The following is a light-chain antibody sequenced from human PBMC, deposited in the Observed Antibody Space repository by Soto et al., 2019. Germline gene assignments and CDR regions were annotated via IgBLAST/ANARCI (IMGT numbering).Light chain of an antibody. CDR1: ALPKQY. CDR3: QSADSSGTYVV. J-gene: IGLJ2*01. V-gene: IGLV3-25*03. Sequence: SYELTQPPSVSVSPGQTARITCSGDALPKQYAYWYQQKPGQAPVLVIYKDSERPSGIPERFSGSSSGTTLTLTISGVQAEDEADYYCQSADSSGTYVVFGGGTKVTVL. CDR2: KDS.